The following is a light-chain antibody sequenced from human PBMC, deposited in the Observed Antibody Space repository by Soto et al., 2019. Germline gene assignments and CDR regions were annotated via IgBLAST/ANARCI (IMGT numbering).Light chain of an antibody. V-gene: IGLV2-14*01. CDR2: GVS. Sequence: QSVLTQPASVSGSPGQSITISCTGTSSDVGGYDSVSWYQQHPGKAPKLLIYGVSYRPSGISPHFSGSKSGNTASLTISGLETEDEPDYYCASFNTSGIYLFGSGTKVTGL. CDR3: ASFNTSGIYL. J-gene: IGLJ1*01. CDR1: SSDVGGYDS.